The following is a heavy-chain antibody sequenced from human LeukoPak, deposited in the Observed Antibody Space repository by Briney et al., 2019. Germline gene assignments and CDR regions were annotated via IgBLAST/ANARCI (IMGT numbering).Heavy chain of an antibody. D-gene: IGHD3-10*01. Sequence: PGGSLRHSCAVSGFTFSSYTMHWVRQAPGKGLEYVSAITSNGGSTYYANSVKGRFTISRDNSKNTLYLQMGSLRVEDMAVYYCARSRGLDLHYSDYMDVSGKGTTVTVSS. CDR1: GFTFSSYT. J-gene: IGHJ6*03. CDR3: ARSRGLDLHYSDYMDV. V-gene: IGHV3-64*01. CDR2: ITSNGGST.